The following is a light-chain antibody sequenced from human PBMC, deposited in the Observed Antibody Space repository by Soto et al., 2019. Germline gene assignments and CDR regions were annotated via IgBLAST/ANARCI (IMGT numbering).Light chain of an antibody. Sequence: EIVLTQSPATLSLSPGERATLSCRASQSVGTFFAWYQQKPGQAPRLLIYDASNRATGIPARFRGSGSGTDFTLTISSLEPEDFAVYYCQQCYNWPQWTFGQGTKVDIK. CDR1: QSVGTF. CDR2: DAS. CDR3: QQCYNWPQWT. V-gene: IGKV3-11*01. J-gene: IGKJ1*01.